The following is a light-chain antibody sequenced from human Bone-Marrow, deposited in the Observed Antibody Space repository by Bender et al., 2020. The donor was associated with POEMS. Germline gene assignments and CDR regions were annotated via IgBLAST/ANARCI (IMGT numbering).Light chain of an antibody. CDR1: SSNIGTNP. CDR2: NNN. J-gene: IGLJ3*02. Sequence: QSVLTQPPSASGTPGQRVTISFSGSSSNIGTNPVNWYQQLPGTAPTLVIYNNNQRPSGVPDRFSGSKSGASASLANSGLQQEDEAEYNSGEWEENIGGRVVFGGGSKQTV. V-gene: IGLV1-44*01. CDR3: GEWEENIGGRVV.